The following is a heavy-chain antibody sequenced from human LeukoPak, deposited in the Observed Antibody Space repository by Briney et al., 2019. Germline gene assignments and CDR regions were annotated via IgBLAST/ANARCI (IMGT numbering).Heavy chain of an antibody. CDR3: ARGRGYGGNYLRAFDI. V-gene: IGHV4-61*05. CDR2: NSGST. D-gene: IGHD1-26*01. CDR1: GGSISSSTYF. Sequence: SETLSLTCSVSGGSISSSTYFWSWIRQPPGKGLEWIGYNSGSTNYNPSLKSRVTISVEKSKNQLSLKLSSVTAADTAMYFCARGRGYGGNYLRAFDIWGQGTMVTVSS. J-gene: IGHJ3*02.